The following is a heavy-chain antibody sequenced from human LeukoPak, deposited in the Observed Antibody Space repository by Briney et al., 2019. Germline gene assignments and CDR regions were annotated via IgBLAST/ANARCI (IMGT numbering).Heavy chain of an antibody. V-gene: IGHV1-2*02. CDR1: GYTFTSYY. CDR3: ARVSDDSSEEGPFFDY. CDR2: INPNSGGT. Sequence: ASVKVSCKASGYTFTSYYMHWVRQAPGQGLEWMGWINPNSGGTNYAQKFQGRVTMARDTSISTAYMELSRLRSDDTAVYYCARVSDDSSEEGPFFDYWGQGTLVTVSS. D-gene: IGHD3-22*01. J-gene: IGHJ4*02.